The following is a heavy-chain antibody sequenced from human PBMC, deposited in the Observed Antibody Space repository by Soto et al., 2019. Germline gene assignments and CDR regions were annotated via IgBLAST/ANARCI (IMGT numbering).Heavy chain of an antibody. D-gene: IGHD3-22*01. J-gene: IGHJ5*02. CDR2: INHSGST. Sequence: SETLSLTCAVYGGSFSGYYWSWIRQPPGKGLEWIGEINHSGSTNYNPSLKSRVTISVDTSKNQFSLKLSSVTAADTAMYYCARYLYYYDSSGYPSGCWFDPWGQGTLVTVSS. CDR3: ARYLYYYDSSGYPSGCWFDP. CDR1: GGSFSGYY. V-gene: IGHV4-34*01.